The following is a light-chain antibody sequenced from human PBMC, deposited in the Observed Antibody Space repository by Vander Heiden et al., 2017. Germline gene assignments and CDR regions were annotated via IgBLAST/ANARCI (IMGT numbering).Light chain of an antibody. Sequence: EIVLTQSPVTLSLSPGERATLSCRASQSVGSYLAWYQQKPGQAPRRLIYDASNRATGIPARFSGSRSGTDFTLTISRLEPEDFAVYYCQQRSNWPTFGQGTKLEIK. V-gene: IGKV3-11*01. CDR1: QSVGSY. CDR3: QQRSNWPT. J-gene: IGKJ2*01. CDR2: DAS.